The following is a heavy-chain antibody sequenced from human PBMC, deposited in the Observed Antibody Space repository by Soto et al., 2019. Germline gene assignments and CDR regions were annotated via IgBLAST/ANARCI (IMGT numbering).Heavy chain of an antibody. J-gene: IGHJ1*01. V-gene: IGHV3-23*01. CDR3: ARQIGLSSWYIEYFQH. CDR2: ISGTRGRQRNT. CDR1: GFIFSDYA. Sequence: GGSLRLSCAASGFIFSDYAMTWVRQAPGRGLEWVSTISGTRGRQRNTFYTASVKGRFTVTRDNSKNTLFLQMNSLRVEDTAVYYCARQIGLSSWYIEYFQHWGQGTLVTVSS. D-gene: IGHD6-13*01.